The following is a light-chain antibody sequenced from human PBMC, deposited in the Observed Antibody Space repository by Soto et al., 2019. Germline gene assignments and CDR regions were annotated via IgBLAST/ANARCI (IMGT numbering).Light chain of an antibody. Sequence: QSVLTQLSYVSGSPGQPITSSCTGTSRDVGGYNYVSWYQQQQGKAPNLMIYEVSHRPSGVSNRFSGSKSGNTAPLTISGLQAEDEADYYCSSYTSSSTLYVFGTGTKVTVL. J-gene: IGLJ1*01. CDR3: SSYTSSSTLYV. CDR1: SRDVGGYNY. V-gene: IGLV2-14*01. CDR2: EVS.